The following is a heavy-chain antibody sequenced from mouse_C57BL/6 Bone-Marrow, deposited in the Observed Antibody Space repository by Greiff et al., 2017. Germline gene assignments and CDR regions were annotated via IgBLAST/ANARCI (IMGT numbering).Heavy chain of an antibody. Sequence: QVTLKESGPGILQSSQTLSLTCSFSGFSLSTSGMGVSWIRQPSGKGLEWLAHIYWDDDKRHNPSLTSRLTISKDTSRNQVFLKITSVDTADTATYYCARRNGYWYFDVWGTGTTVTVSS. J-gene: IGHJ1*03. D-gene: IGHD1-1*02. CDR3: ARRNGYWYFDV. CDR1: GFSLSTSGMG. CDR2: IYWDDDK. V-gene: IGHV8-12*01.